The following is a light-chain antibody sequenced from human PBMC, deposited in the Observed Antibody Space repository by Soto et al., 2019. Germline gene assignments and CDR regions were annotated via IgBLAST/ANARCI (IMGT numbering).Light chain of an antibody. Sequence: QSVLTQPPSVSGSPGQSVTISCTGTSSDVGSYNRVSWYQQPPGTAPKLMNYEVSNRPSGVPDRFSGSKSGNTASLTISWLQAEDEADYYCSSYTSSSIYVFGTGTKVTVL. CDR3: SSYTSSSIYV. CDR1: SSDVGSYNR. CDR2: EVS. J-gene: IGLJ1*01. V-gene: IGLV2-18*02.